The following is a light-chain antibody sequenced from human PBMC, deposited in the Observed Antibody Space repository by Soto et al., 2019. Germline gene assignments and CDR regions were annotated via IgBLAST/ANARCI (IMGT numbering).Light chain of an antibody. CDR1: NIGSQS. CDR3: QVWHTTSDHHVV. Sequence: SYELTQPPSVSVAPGKTARIICGGNNIGSQSVNWYKLKPGQAPILVIYYDRERPSGIPERFSGSNSGNTATLTISRVEAGDEADYYCQVWHTTSDHHVVFGGGTKLTVL. V-gene: IGLV3-21*04. J-gene: IGLJ2*01. CDR2: YDR.